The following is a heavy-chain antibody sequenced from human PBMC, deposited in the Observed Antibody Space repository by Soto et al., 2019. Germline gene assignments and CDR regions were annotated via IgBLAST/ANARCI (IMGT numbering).Heavy chain of an antibody. Sequence: LRLSCAASGFTFSSYGMHWVRQAPGKGLEWVAVISYDGSNKYYADSVKGRFTISRDNSKNTLYLQMNSLRAEDAAVYYCAVGYYYQIDCWGQATLVTVSS. D-gene: IGHD3-22*01. J-gene: IGHJ4*02. V-gene: IGHV3-30*03. CDR3: AVGYYYQIDC. CDR1: GFTFSSYG. CDR2: ISYDGSNK.